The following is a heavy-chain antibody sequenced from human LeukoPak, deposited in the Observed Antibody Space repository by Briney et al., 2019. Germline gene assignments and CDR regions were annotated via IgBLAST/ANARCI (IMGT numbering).Heavy chain of an antibody. CDR3: ARVLGSGSISWFDP. CDR1: GGSISSGGYY. D-gene: IGHD3-10*02. CDR2: IYYSGST. V-gene: IGHV4-30-4*08. Sequence: PSETLSLTCTVSGGSISSGGYYWSWIRQPPGKGLEWIGYIYYSGSTYYNPSLKSRVTISVDASKNQFSLKLSSVTAADTAVYYCARVLGSGSISWFDPWGQGTLVTVSS. J-gene: IGHJ5*02.